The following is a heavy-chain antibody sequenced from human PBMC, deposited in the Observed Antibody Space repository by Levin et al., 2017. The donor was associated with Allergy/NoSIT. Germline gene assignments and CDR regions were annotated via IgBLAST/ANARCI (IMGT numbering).Heavy chain of an antibody. J-gene: IGHJ4*02. CDR3: ARGLWYFDWSLLY. D-gene: IGHD3-9*01. V-gene: IGHV3-11*01. CDR1: GFTFSDYY. CDR2: ISSSGSTI. Sequence: GESLKISCAASGFTFSDYYMSWIRQAPGKGLEWVSYISSSGSTIYYADSVKGRFTISRDNAKNSLYLQMNSLRAEDTAVYYCARGLWYFDWSLLYWGQGTLVTVSS.